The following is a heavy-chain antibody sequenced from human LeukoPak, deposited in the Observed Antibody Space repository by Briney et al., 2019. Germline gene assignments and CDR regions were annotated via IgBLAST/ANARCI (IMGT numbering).Heavy chain of an antibody. CDR3: ARRGYYDSSGYLLDY. CDR1: GGSISSGGYY. CDR2: IYHSGST. J-gene: IGHJ4*02. Sequence: SETLSLTCTVSGGSISSGGYYWSWIRQPPGKGLEWIGYIYHSGSTYYNPSLKSRVTISVDTSKNQFSLKLSSVTAADTAVYYCARRGYYDSSGYLLDYWGQGTLVTVSS. D-gene: IGHD3-22*01. V-gene: IGHV4-30-2*02.